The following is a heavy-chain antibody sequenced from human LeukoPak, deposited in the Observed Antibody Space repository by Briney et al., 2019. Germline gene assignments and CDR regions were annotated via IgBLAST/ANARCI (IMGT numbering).Heavy chain of an antibody. D-gene: IGHD6-19*01. Sequence: ASVKVSCKASGYTFTGYYIHWVRQAPGQGLEWMGWINPNGGGTIYAQKFQGRVTMTRDTSINTAYMDLSRLRSDDTAVYYCARSHSDWYVNTAGPWGQGTLVTVSS. CDR3: ARSHSDWYVNTAGP. V-gene: IGHV1-2*02. CDR2: INPNGGGT. CDR1: GYTFTGYY. J-gene: IGHJ5*02.